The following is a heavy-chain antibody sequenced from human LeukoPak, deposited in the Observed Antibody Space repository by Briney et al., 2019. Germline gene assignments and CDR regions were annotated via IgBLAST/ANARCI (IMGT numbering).Heavy chain of an antibody. CDR2: INPTGTAT. D-gene: IGHD3-10*01. J-gene: IGHJ5*02. V-gene: IGHV1-46*01. CDR3: ARDNSVGDIAWWFDP. CDR1: GYTFIRHW. Sequence: GASVKVSCKASGYTFIRHWMHWVRLAPGQGLEWVGLINPTGTATLYAQKFQGRITLTRDMSTSTDYMELRSLKSEDTAVYYCARDNSVGDIAWWFDPWAREPWSPSPQ.